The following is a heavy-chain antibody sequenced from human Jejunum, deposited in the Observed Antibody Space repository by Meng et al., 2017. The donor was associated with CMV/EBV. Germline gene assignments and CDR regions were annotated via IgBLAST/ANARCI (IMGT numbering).Heavy chain of an antibody. J-gene: IGHJ5*02. Sequence: SVGSISSSSSFWDSFRQPPGKGLEWIGRIYYSGTTYYNPTLKSRVTISVDTSKNQFSLKLSSVTAADTAVYYCARRRELHNWFDPWGQGTLVTVSS. CDR2: IYYSGTT. D-gene: IGHD1-26*01. V-gene: IGHV4-39*01. CDR3: ARRRELHNWFDP. CDR1: VGSISSSSSF.